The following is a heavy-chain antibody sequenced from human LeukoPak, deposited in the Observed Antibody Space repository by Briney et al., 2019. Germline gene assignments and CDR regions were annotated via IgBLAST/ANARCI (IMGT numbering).Heavy chain of an antibody. J-gene: IGHJ4*02. CDR2: ISDRGSRT. V-gene: IGHV3-23*01. CDR1: GITLSNYG. D-gene: IGHD3-16*01. Sequence: GGSLRLSCAVSGITLSNYGMSWVRQAPGKGLEWVAGISDRGSRTNYADSVKGRFTISTDHPKNTLYLQMNSLRAEDTAVYFCAKRGVVIRVMLVGFHKEAYYFDSWGRGALVTVSS. CDR3: AKRGVVIRVMLVGFHKEAYYFDS.